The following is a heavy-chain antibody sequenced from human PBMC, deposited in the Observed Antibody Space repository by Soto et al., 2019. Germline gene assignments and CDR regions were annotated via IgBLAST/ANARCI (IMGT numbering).Heavy chain of an antibody. Sequence: ASVKVSCKASGYSFTSYYMHWVRQAPGQGIEWVGLIIPPGGSTDYAQEFQGRVTVTRDTSTSTVYLELSSLRSEDTALYYCARGHNYGGNVYFDSWGQGTLVTVSS. D-gene: IGHD4-17*01. CDR2: IIPPGGST. CDR3: ARGHNYGGNVYFDS. V-gene: IGHV1-46*01. CDR1: GYSFTSYY. J-gene: IGHJ4*02.